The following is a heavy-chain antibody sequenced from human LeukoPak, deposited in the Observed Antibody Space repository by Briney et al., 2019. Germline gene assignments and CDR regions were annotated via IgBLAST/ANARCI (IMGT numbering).Heavy chain of an antibody. J-gene: IGHJ5*02. CDR2: ISSSSTTI. V-gene: IGHV3-48*02. CDR1: AFTFSRYT. Sequence: GGSLRLSCAASAFTFSRYTMNWVRQAPGKGLEWVSYISSSSTTIYYADSVKGRFTISRDNAKNSLYLQMNSLRDEDTAVYYCARSNWFDPWGQGTLVTVSS. CDR3: ARSNWFDP.